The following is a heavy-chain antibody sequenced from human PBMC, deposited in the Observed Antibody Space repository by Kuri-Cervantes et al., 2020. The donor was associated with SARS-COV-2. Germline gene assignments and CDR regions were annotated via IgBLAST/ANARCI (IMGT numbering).Heavy chain of an antibody. D-gene: IGHD6-13*01. CDR1: GFTFSSYE. V-gene: IGHV3-48*03. Sequence: GGSLRPSCATSGFTFSSYEMNWVRQAPGKGPEWVSYISSSGSTIYYADSVKGRFTISRDNAKNSLYLQMNSLRAEDTAVYYCARAHSGYAFDIWGQGTMVTVS. CDR3: ARAHSGYAFDI. J-gene: IGHJ3*02. CDR2: ISSSGSTI.